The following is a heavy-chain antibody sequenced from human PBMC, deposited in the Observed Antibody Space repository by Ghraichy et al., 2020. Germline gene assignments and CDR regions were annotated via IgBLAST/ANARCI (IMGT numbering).Heavy chain of an antibody. D-gene: IGHD3-10*01. CDR2: ISGGGGST. CDR3: AKPRLRGPGSPSRLDS. Sequence: LSLTCAASGFTFSSYAMSWVRQAPGKGLEWVSAISGGGGSTYYADSVKGRFTISRDNSKNTLYLQMNSLRAEDTAVYYCAKPRLRGPGSPSRLDSWGQGTLVTVSS. CDR1: GFTFSSYA. V-gene: IGHV3-23*01. J-gene: IGHJ4*02.